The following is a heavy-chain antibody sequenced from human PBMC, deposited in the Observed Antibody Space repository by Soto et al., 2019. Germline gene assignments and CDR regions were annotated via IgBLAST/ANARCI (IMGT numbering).Heavy chain of an antibody. Sequence: GGSLRLSCAASGFTVSSNYMSWVRQAPGKGLEWVSVIYSGGSTYYADSVKGRFTISRDNSKNTLYLQMNSLRAEDTAVYYCARDRRARGQWPFFDYWGQGTLVTVSS. CDR2: IYSGGST. J-gene: IGHJ4*02. CDR3: ARDRRARGQWPFFDY. V-gene: IGHV3-53*01. CDR1: GFTVSSNY. D-gene: IGHD6-19*01.